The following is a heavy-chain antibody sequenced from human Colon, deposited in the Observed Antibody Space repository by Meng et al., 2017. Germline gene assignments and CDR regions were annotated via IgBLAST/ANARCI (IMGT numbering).Heavy chain of an antibody. CDR2: INPRTGDT. CDR1: GYTLY. D-gene: IGHD2-15*01. Sequence: QVQLVQSRAYEKKPEAFVTVSCKASGYTLYIHWVRLRPGEGLEWMGRINPRTGDTKSAQSFQGRVTMTRDTSTTTFSMDLRRLTSDDSAIYFCARESADGGSFDLWGQGTLVTVSS. CDR3: ARESADGGSFDL. J-gene: IGHJ4*02. V-gene: IGHV1-2*06.